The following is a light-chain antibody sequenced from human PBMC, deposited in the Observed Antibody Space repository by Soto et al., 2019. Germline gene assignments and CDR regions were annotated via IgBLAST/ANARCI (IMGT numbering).Light chain of an antibody. CDR3: LQDINYPWT. CDR1: QSVSSF. V-gene: IGKV3-11*01. J-gene: IGKJ1*01. Sequence: EVVLTQSPYTLSWSPGERATLSCGASQSVSSFLAWYQQKTGQAPRLLIYDASNRATGIPARFSGSVYGTEFNLTISSLQSEDSATYYCLQDINYPWTFGQGTKVDIK. CDR2: DAS.